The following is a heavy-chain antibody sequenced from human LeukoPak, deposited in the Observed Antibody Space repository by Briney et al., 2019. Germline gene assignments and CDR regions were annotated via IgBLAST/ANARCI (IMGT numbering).Heavy chain of an antibody. J-gene: IGHJ3*02. V-gene: IGHV4-39*01. CDR3: ARAGDYGRKNDALDI. D-gene: IGHD4-17*01. CDR1: GGSISNSIYY. Sequence: SETLSLTCTVSGGSISNSIYYWGWIRQPPGKGLEWIGSIYYSGNTYYNPSLKSRVTISVDTSKNQFSLKLSSVTAADTAVFYCARAGDYGRKNDALDIWGQGTMVTVSS. CDR2: IYYSGNT.